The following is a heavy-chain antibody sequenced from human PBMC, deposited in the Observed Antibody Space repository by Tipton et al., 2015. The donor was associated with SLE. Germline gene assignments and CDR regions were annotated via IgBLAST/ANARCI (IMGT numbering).Heavy chain of an antibody. CDR1: GFTFSSYS. V-gene: IGHV3-21*03. J-gene: IGHJ4*02. CDR3: ARDKGWNYDYFDY. CDR2: ISSSSYI. D-gene: IGHD1-7*01. Sequence: SLRLSCAASGFTFSSYSMNWVRQAPGKGLEWVSSISSSSYIYYADSVKGRFTISRDNAKNSLYLQMNSLRAEDTAVYYCARDKGWNYDYFDYWGQGTLVTVSS.